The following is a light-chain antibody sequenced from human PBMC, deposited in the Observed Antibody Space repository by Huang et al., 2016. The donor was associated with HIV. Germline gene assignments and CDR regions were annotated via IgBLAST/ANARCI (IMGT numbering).Light chain of an antibody. V-gene: IGKV3-15*01. CDR3: QQYNNWPYT. CDR1: QSVSSN. CDR2: GAS. Sequence: EIVMTQSPATLSVSPGERATLSCRASQSVSSNLAWYQQKPGQGPRLLIYGASTRATGIPARFSGSVSGTEFTLTISSLQSEDFAVYYCQQYNNWPYTFGQGTKLEIK. J-gene: IGKJ2*01.